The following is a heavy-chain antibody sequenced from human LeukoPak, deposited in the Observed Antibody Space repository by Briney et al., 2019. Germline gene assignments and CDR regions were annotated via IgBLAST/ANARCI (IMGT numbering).Heavy chain of an antibody. CDR3: AREAVMPVAPVKIGTSDRPLYEYYGLDV. D-gene: IGHD1/OR15-1a*01. J-gene: IGHJ6*02. Sequence: GRSLRLSCAASGFTFSSYAMHWVRQAPGKGLEWVAVISYDGSNKYYADSVKGRFTISRDNSKNTLYPQMNSLRADDTAVYYCAREAVMPVAPVKIGTSDRPLYEYYGLDVWGQGTTVTVS. V-gene: IGHV3-30*14. CDR2: ISYDGSNK. CDR1: GFTFSSYA.